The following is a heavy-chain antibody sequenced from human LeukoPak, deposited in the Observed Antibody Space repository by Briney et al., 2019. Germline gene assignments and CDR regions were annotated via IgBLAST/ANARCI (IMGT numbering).Heavy chain of an antibody. CDR3: ARFIAAPYYFDY. D-gene: IGHD6-13*01. Sequence: TGGSLRLSCAASGFTFSSYSMNWVRQAPGKGLEWVSFISSSRSYIYYADSVKGRFTISRDNAKNSLYLQMNSLRAEDTAVYYCARFIAAPYYFDYWGRGTLVTVSS. CDR1: GFTFSSYS. J-gene: IGHJ4*02. CDR2: ISSSRSYI. V-gene: IGHV3-21*01.